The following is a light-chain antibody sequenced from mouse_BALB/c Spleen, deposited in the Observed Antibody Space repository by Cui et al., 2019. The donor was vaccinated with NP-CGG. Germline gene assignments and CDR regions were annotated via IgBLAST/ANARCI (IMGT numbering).Light chain of an antibody. CDR1: TGAVTTSNY. Sequence: QAVVTQESVLTTSPGETVTLTCRSSTGAVTTSNYAHWVPQKPDHLFTSLIGGTNKRAPGGPARFSGSLIGDKAALTITGAQTEDEAIYFCALWYSNHWVFGGGTKLTVL. V-gene: IGLV1*01. J-gene: IGLJ1*01. CDR3: ALWYSNHWV. CDR2: GTN.